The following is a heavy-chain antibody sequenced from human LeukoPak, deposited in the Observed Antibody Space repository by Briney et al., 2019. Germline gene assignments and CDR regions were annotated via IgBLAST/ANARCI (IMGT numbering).Heavy chain of an antibody. J-gene: IGHJ4*02. V-gene: IGHV4-59*02. CDR2: IYHSGST. CDR1: TDSANTYY. CDR3: VRLRWELLAPYFDH. D-gene: IGHD2-15*01. Sequence: SETLSPTCSVSTDSANTYYWSWIRQSPGKGLEWIGHIYHSGSTDYNPSFKSRVTISIDMSKKEFSLKVTSVTVADTAMYYCVRLRWELLAPYFDHWGQGAFVIVSS.